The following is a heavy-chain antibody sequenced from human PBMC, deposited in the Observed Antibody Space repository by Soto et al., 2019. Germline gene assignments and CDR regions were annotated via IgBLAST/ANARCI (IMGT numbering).Heavy chain of an antibody. J-gene: IGHJ4*02. V-gene: IGHV4-4*07. CDR3: TRDGMTTGDT. CDR1: GVYVTSYT. CDR2: VFSGVGA. D-gene: IGHD2-21*02. Sequence: SDTLSLTFIVSGVYVTSYTWSLVRQPANKGLEWIGRVFSGVGATYSPSLKSRVRISMDTPENRISLKLDSVNAADAGLYYCTRDGMTTGDTWGPGTLVTVSS.